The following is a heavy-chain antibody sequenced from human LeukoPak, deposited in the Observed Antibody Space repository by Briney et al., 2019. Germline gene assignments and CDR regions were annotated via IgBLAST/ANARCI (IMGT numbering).Heavy chain of an antibody. Sequence: GGSLRLSCAASGFTFSNYGMHWVRQAPGKGLEWVTVISNDGSIKYYVDSVEGRFTISRDNSKNTLYLQMNSLRDDDTAVYYCAREDDGYDFEYWGQGTLLTVSS. D-gene: IGHD5-24*01. CDR1: GFTFSNYG. CDR2: ISNDGSIK. CDR3: AREDDGYDFEY. J-gene: IGHJ4*02. V-gene: IGHV3-30*03.